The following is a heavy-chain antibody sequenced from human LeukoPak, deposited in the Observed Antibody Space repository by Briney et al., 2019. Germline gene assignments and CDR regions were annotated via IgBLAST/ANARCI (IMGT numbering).Heavy chain of an antibody. Sequence: GGSLRLSCAASGFTFSDYYMSWIRQAPGKGLEWVSYISSSGSTIYYADSVKGRFTISRDNAKNTLYLQMNSLRAEDTAVYYCAVSGAYYDSSGYAYWGQGTLVTVSS. CDR1: GFTFSDYY. CDR2: ISSSGSTI. CDR3: AVSGAYYDSSGYAY. V-gene: IGHV3-11*01. D-gene: IGHD3-22*01. J-gene: IGHJ4*02.